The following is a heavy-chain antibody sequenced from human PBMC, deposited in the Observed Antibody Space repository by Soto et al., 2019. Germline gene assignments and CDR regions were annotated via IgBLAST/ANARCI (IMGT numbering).Heavy chain of an antibody. Sequence: EVQLVESGGGLVQSGGSLRLSCIASGFSLTGYWMSWVRQTPGKGLEWVAKINEDGTKRDYMESVEGRFTISRDNAKNSLSLQMNSLRGDDTAVYYCTRWDGRCSGGSSFFDSWGQGTLVTVSS. CDR3: TRWDGRCSGGSSFFDS. J-gene: IGHJ4*02. V-gene: IGHV3-7*01. CDR2: INEDGTKR. D-gene: IGHD2-15*01. CDR1: GFSLTGYW.